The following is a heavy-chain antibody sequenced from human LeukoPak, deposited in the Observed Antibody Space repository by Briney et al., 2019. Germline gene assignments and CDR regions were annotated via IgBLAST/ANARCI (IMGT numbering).Heavy chain of an antibody. CDR1: GGSISNYY. V-gene: IGHV4-39*01. Sequence: PSETLSLTCTVSGGSISNYYWGWIRQPPGEGLEWIGSIYYSGSTYYNSSLQSRVTISVHMSKNQFSLKLSSVTAADTAVYYCARHTVAGTFFDYWGQGTLVAVSS. D-gene: IGHD6-19*01. CDR3: ARHTVAGTFFDY. J-gene: IGHJ4*02. CDR2: IYYSGST.